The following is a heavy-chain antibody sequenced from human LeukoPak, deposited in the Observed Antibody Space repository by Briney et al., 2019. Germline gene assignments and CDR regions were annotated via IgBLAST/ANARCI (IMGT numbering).Heavy chain of an antibody. CDR1: GFTLSSYA. D-gene: IGHD3-22*01. J-gene: IGHJ4*02. CDR2: IPNGGDNR. CDR3: AREGRTFLYDSAGYWGAL. V-gene: IGHV3-30*01. Sequence: GGSLRLSCAASGFTLSSYAMHWVRQAPGKGLEWVAHIPNGGDNRHYADSVKGRFSISRDISENTLYLQMNSLRTEDTAVYYCAREGRTFLYDSAGYWGALWGQGSLVTVSS.